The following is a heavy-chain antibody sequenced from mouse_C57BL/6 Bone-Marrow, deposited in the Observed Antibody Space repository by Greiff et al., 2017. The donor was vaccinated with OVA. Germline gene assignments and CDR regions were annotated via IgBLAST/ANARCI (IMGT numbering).Heavy chain of an antibody. Sequence: EVKVEESGGGLVQPGGSLKLSCAASGFTFSDYYMYWVRQTPEKRLEWVAYISNGGGSTYYPDTVKGRFTISRDNAKNPLYLQMSRLKSEDTAMYYCARLNFYWYFDVWGTGTTVTVSS. D-gene: IGHD1-3*01. CDR1: GFTFSDYY. V-gene: IGHV5-12*01. J-gene: IGHJ1*03. CDR2: ISNGGGST. CDR3: ARLNFYWYFDV.